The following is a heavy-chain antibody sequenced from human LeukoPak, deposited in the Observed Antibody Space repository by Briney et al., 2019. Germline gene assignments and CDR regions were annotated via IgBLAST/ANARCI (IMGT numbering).Heavy chain of an antibody. J-gene: IGHJ3*02. Sequence: SVKVSCKASGGTFSSYAISWVRQAPGQGLEWMGGIVPIFGTANYAQKFQGRVTITADESTSTAYMELSSLRSEDTAVYYCARPPVPPDSSGYYHDAFDIWGQGTMVTVSS. CDR2: IVPIFGTA. D-gene: IGHD3-22*01. CDR1: GGTFSSYA. V-gene: IGHV1-69*13. CDR3: ARPPVPPDSSGYYHDAFDI.